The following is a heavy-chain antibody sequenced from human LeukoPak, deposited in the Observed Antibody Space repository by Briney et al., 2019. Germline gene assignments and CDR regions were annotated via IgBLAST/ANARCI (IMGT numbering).Heavy chain of an antibody. D-gene: IGHD6-13*01. J-gene: IGHJ3*02. CDR3: ARSRQQLGVDAFDI. CDR1: GFTFSSYE. Sequence: GGSLRLSCAASGFTFSSYEMNWVRQAPGKGLEWVSYISRSDNTIYYADSVKGRFTISRDNAKNSLYLQMNSLRAEDTAVYYCARSRQQLGVDAFDIWGQGTMVAVSS. V-gene: IGHV3-48*03. CDR2: ISRSDNTI.